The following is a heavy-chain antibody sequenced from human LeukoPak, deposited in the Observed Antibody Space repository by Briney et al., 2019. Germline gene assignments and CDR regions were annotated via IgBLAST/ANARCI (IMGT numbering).Heavy chain of an antibody. CDR2: IYYSGST. Sequence: SETLSLTCTVSGGSISSYYWSWIRQPPGKGLEWIGYIYYSGSTNYNPSLKSRVTISVDTSKNQFSLKLSSVTAADTAVYYCARETYYYDSSGPVDYWGQGTLVTVSS. CDR3: ARETYYYDSSGPVDY. J-gene: IGHJ4*02. D-gene: IGHD3-22*01. CDR1: GGSISSYY. V-gene: IGHV4-59*12.